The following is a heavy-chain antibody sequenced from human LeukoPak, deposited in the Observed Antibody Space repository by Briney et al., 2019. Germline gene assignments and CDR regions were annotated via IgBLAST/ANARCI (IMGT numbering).Heavy chain of an antibody. D-gene: IGHD1-1*01. CDR3: ARVSGRLERQSDLDY. Sequence: GGSLRLSCAAAGFTFASYSMNWVRQAPGKGLEWVSSISGDSTYIYNAGSVKGRFTISRDNAQASLYLQMISLRADDTAVYYCARVSGRLERQSDLDYWGQGTLVIVSS. V-gene: IGHV3-21*01. CDR2: ISGDSTYI. J-gene: IGHJ4*02. CDR1: GFTFASYS.